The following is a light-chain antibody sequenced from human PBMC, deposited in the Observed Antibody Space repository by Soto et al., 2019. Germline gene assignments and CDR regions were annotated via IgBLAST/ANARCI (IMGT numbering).Light chain of an antibody. CDR1: QSVSSN. CDR2: GAS. V-gene: IGKV3-15*01. CDR3: QQFSSYSLT. J-gene: IGKJ4*01. Sequence: EIVMTQCPAALCVSTGGRATLSSRACQSVSSNLAWYQQKPGQAPRLLIYGASTRATGIPARFSGSGSGAEFTLTISSLQSEDFAVYCCQQFSSYSLTFGGGTKVDIK.